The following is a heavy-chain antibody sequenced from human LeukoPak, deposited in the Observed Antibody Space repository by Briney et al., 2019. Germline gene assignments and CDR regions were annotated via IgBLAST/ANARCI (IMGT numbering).Heavy chain of an antibody. J-gene: IGHJ4*02. CDR3: AREKSGGYFDY. Sequence: EASVSVSCKASGYTFTNYYMHWVRQAPGQGLEWMGLINPTGTSTNYAQKFRGRVTMTRDTSTTTVYTELSSLRSKDTAVYYCAREKSGGYFDYRGQGTLVTVSS. V-gene: IGHV1-46*01. CDR2: INPTGTST. D-gene: IGHD2-8*02. CDR1: GYTFTNYY.